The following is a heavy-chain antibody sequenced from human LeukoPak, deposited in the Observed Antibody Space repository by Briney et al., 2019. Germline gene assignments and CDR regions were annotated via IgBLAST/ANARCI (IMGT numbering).Heavy chain of an antibody. CDR3: ARDPWSVAGRFGP. V-gene: IGHV4-39*07. D-gene: IGHD6-19*01. CDR2: IYYSGST. J-gene: IGHJ5*02. Sequence: SETLSLTCTVSGGSISSSSYYWGWIRQPPGKGLEWIGSIYYSGSTYYNPSLKSRVTISVDTSKNQFSLKLSSVTAADTAVYYCARDPWSVAGRFGPWGQGTLVTVSS. CDR1: GGSISSSSYY.